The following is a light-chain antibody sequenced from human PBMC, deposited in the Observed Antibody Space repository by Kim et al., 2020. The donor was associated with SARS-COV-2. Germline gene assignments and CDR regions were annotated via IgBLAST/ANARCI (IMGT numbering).Light chain of an antibody. Sequence: DIVMTQSPDSLAVSLGERATINCKSSQSVLYSSNNKNYLTWYQQKPGQPPKLLIYWASTRESGFPDRFSGSGSGTDFTLTISSLQAEDVAVYYCQQYYTTPYTFGPGTKLEIK. CDR2: WAS. J-gene: IGKJ2*01. CDR3: QQYYTTPYT. CDR1: QSVLYSSNNKNY. V-gene: IGKV4-1*01.